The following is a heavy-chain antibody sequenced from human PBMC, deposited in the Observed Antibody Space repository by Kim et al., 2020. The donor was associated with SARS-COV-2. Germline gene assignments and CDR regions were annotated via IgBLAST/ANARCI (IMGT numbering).Heavy chain of an antibody. D-gene: IGHD6-19*01. CDR2: ISWNSGSI. CDR1: GFTFDDYA. J-gene: IGHJ4*02. Sequence: GGSLRLSCTASGFTFDDYAMHWVRQAPGKGLEWVSGISWNSGSIGYADSVKGRFTISRDNAKNSLYLQMNSLRAEDTALYYCAKDMRFYSSGCDYWGQGTLVTVSS. CDR3: AKDMRFYSSGCDY. V-gene: IGHV3-9*01.